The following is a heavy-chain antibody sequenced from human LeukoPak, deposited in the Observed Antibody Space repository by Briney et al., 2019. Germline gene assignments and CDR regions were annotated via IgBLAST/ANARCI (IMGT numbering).Heavy chain of an antibody. CDR2: ISAYNGNT. CDR3: ARCRANYDFWSGYLIYYYYYYMDV. D-gene: IGHD3-3*01. J-gene: IGHJ6*03. CDR1: GYTFTSYG. Sequence: GASVKVSCKASGYTFTSYGISWVRQAPGQGLEWMGWISAYNGNTNYAQKLQGRVTMTTDTSTSTAYMELRSLRSDDTAVYYCARCRANYDFWSGYLIYYYYYYMDVWGKGTTVTVSS. V-gene: IGHV1-18*01.